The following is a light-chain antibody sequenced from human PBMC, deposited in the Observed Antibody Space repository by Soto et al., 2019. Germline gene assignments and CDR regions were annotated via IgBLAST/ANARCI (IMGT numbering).Light chain of an antibody. J-gene: IGKJ1*01. CDR1: QSVNSN. V-gene: IGKV3-15*01. CDR3: QEYNTWPWT. CDR2: GIS. Sequence: EMVMTQSPAILSVSQGESATLSCRASQSVNSNYLAWYQQHPGQPPRLLIYGISTRATGVPARFTSSGSGTEFILTITSLQSEDSAVYYCQEYNTWPWTFGQGTKVDIK.